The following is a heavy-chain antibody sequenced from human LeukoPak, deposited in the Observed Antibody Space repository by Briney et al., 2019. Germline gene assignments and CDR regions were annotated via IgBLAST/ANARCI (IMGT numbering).Heavy chain of an antibody. CDR3: ARQLGVDSWFDP. CDR1: GGSISSYY. J-gene: IGHJ5*02. Sequence: SETLSLTCTVSGGSISSYYWSWIRQPPGKGLEWIGYIYYSGSTNYNPSLKSRVTISVDTSKNQFSLKLSSVTAADTAVYYCARQLGVDSWFDPWGQGTLVTVSS. CDR2: IYYSGST. D-gene: IGHD2-15*01. V-gene: IGHV4-59*08.